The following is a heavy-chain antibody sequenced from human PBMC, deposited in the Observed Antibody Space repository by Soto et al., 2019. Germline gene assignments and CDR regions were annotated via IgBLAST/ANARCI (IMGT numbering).Heavy chain of an antibody. Sequence: GGSLRLSCAASGFTFNSYAMHWVRQAPGKGLEWVAVISYDGSDKYYADSVKGRFTISRDNSKNTLYLQMNSLRAEDTAVYYCARGPSSLTRFDYWGQGTLVTVSS. D-gene: IGHD2-2*01. CDR3: ARGPSSLTRFDY. CDR2: ISYDGSDK. CDR1: GFTFNSYA. J-gene: IGHJ4*02. V-gene: IGHV3-30*04.